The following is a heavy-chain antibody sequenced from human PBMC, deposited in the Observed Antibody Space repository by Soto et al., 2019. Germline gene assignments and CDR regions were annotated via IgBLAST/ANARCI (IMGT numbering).Heavy chain of an antibody. CDR2: INHSGGT. CDR3: ARLWSSNEGSS. V-gene: IGHV4-34*01. CDR1: GGSFRVYY. Sequence: SETLSLTCAVHGGSFRVYYWSWIRQPPGKGLEWIGEINHSGGTNYNPSLKSRVSISVDASKNQFSLQLTSVTAADTAVYYCARLWSSNEGSSWGQGTLVTVSS. D-gene: IGHD3-10*01. J-gene: IGHJ4*02.